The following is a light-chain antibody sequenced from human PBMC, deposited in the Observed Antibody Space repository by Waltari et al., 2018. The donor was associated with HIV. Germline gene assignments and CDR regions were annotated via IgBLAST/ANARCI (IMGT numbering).Light chain of an antibody. J-gene: IGLJ3*02. V-gene: IGLV3-25*03. CDR3: QAADSSGTYKGNWV. CDR1: ALPKQY. CDR2: KDS. Sequence: SYELTQPPSVSVSPGQTARIPCSGAALPKQYAYWYQKKPGQAPVLVIYKDSERPSGIPERFSGSSSGTTVTLTISGVQAEDEADYYCQAADSSGTYKGNWVFGGGTKLTVL.